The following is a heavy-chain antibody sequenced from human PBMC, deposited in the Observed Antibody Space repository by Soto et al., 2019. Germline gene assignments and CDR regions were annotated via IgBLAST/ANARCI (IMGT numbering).Heavy chain of an antibody. Sequence: QVQLEQSGAEVKKPGDSMKVSCKASGYTFTTYGISWVRQAPGQGLEWMGWINGYNGNTDYTQKLKGRVTMTTDTSTSTAYMALRRLRSDDTAVYYCAREGSAPYYYYGMDVWGRGTTVTVSS. CDR3: AREGSAPYYYYGMDV. D-gene: IGHD6-19*01. CDR2: INGYNGNT. J-gene: IGHJ6*02. V-gene: IGHV1-18*01. CDR1: GYTFTTYG.